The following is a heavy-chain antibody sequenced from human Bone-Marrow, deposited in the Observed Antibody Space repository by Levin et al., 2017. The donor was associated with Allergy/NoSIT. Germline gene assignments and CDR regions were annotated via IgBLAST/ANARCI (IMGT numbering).Heavy chain of an antibody. D-gene: IGHD6-13*01. Sequence: GESLKISCAASGFTFSGSAMHWVRQASGKGLEWVGRIRSKANSYATAYAASVKGRFTISRDDSKNTAYLQMNSLKTEDTAVYYCTRGVFDSSSWLDYWGQGTLVTVSS. CDR1: GFTFSGSA. CDR3: TRGVFDSSSWLDY. CDR2: IRSKANSYAT. V-gene: IGHV3-73*01. J-gene: IGHJ4*02.